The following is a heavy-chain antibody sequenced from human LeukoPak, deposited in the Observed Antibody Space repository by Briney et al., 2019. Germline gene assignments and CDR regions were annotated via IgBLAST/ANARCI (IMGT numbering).Heavy chain of an antibody. Sequence: ASVKVSCKASGYTFTSYDINWVRQATGQGLEWMGWMNPNSGNTGYAQKFQGRVTMTRNTSISTAYMELSSLRSEDTAVYYCARGRHVLLWFGELLPPHNWLDPWGQGTLVTVSS. D-gene: IGHD3-10*01. V-gene: IGHV1-8*01. CDR1: GYTFTSYD. CDR3: ARGRHVLLWFGELLPPHNWLDP. J-gene: IGHJ5*02. CDR2: MNPNSGNT.